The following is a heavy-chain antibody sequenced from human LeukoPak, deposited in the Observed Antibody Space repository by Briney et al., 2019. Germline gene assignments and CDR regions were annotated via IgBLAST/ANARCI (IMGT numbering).Heavy chain of an antibody. D-gene: IGHD4-11*01. CDR3: ARDLEDYNNYGEMAI. V-gene: IGHV3-21*01. J-gene: IGHJ4*02. CDR2: ISTSSSYK. CDR1: GFTFSSYT. Sequence: PGGSLRLSCAVSGFTFSSYTMNWVRQASGKGLEWVSTISTSSSYKYYADSVKGRFTISRDNAKNSLYLQMNSLRAEDTAVYYCARDLEDYNNYGEMAIWGQGALVTVSS.